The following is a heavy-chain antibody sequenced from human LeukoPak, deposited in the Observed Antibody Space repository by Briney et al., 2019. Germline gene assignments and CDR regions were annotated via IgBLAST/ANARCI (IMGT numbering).Heavy chain of an antibody. V-gene: IGHV3-53*01. CDR2: IYSGGST. CDR3: ARDKIVGATNFDY. Sequence: GGSLRLSCAASGFTVSNNYMSWVRQAPGKGLEWVSVIYSGGSTYYADSVKGRFTISRDNSKNTLYLQMNNLRAEDTAVYYCARDKIVGATNFDYWGQGTLVTVSS. J-gene: IGHJ4*02. CDR1: GFTVSNNY. D-gene: IGHD1-26*01.